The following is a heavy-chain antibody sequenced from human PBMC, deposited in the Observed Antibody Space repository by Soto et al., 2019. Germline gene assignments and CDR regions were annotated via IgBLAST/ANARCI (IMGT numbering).Heavy chain of an antibody. Sequence: QVQLVQSGAEVKKPGSSVKVSCKASGGTFSSYAISWERQAPGQGLEWLGGITPIFRTANYAQKFQGRVTITADESTSTACMELSSLRSEDTAVYYCARDNPSVSGRYLASADWFETLGKGTMVTVSS. D-gene: IGHD1-26*01. CDR1: GGTFSSYA. CDR3: ARDNPSVSGRYLASADWFET. V-gene: IGHV1-69*01. CDR2: ITPIFRTA. J-gene: IGHJ5*02.